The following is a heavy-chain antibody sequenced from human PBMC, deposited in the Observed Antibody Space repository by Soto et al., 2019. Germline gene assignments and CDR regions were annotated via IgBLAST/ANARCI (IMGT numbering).Heavy chain of an antibody. CDR3: ARDRRSSSPYYYYYDGMDV. Sequence: EVQLVESGGGLVKPGGSLRLSCAASGFTCSSYSMNWVRQAPGKGLEWVSSISSSSSYIYYADSVKGRFTISRDNAKNSLYLQMNSLRAEDTAVYYCARDRRSSSPYYYYYDGMDVWGQGTTVTVSS. CDR1: GFTCSSYS. D-gene: IGHD6-6*01. J-gene: IGHJ6*02. CDR2: ISSSSSYI. V-gene: IGHV3-21*01.